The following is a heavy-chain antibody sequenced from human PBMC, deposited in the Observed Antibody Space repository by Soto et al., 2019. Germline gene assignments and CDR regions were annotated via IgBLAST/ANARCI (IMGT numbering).Heavy chain of an antibody. J-gene: IGHJ4*02. V-gene: IGHV3-53*02. Sequence: EVQLVETGGGLIQPGGSLRLSCAASGFSVGSNYMTWVRQSPGKGLEWVSLIYSNGDTDYADSVKGRFSISRDHFKNTLYLQMNNLRAEDTAVYHCARKSDSSPVPEADGVWGRGTLVTVSS. CDR2: IYSNGDT. CDR1: GFSVGSNY. CDR3: ARKSDSSPVPEADGV. D-gene: IGHD2-8*01.